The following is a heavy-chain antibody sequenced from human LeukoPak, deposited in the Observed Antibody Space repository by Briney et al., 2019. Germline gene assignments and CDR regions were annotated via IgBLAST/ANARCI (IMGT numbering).Heavy chain of an antibody. D-gene: IGHD3-10*01. CDR1: GFTFSSYG. Sequence: GGSLRLSCAASGFTFSSYGMHWVRQAPGKGLEWVSVIYSGGSSYYADSVKGRFTISRDNSKNTLYLQMNSLRAEDTAVYYCARSIGGFDYWGQGTLVTVSS. V-gene: IGHV3-53*01. J-gene: IGHJ4*02. CDR3: ARSIGGFDY. CDR2: IYSGGSS.